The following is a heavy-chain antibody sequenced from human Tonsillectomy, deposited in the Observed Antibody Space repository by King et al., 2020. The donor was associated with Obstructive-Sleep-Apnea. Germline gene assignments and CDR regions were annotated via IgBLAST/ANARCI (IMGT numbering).Heavy chain of an antibody. J-gene: IGHJ3*02. CDR1: GGSISSSSYY. V-gene: IGHV4-39*01. Sequence: MQLQESGSGLVKPSETLSLTCTVSGGSISSSSYYWGWIRQPPGKGLEWIGSIYYSGSTYYNPSLKSRVTISVDTSKNQFSLKLSSVTAADTAVYYCARHSHSSSWYRGYAFDIWGQGTMVTVSS. CDR3: ARHSHSSSWYRGYAFDI. CDR2: IYYSGST. D-gene: IGHD6-13*01.